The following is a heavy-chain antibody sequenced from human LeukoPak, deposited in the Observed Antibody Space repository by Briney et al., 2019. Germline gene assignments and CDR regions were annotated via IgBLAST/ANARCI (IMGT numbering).Heavy chain of an antibody. CDR1: GFTFSSYG. J-gene: IGHJ4*02. Sequence: GGSLRLSCAASGFTFSSYGIHWVRQAPGKGLEWVAFIRYDGSNKYYADSVKGRFTISRDNAKNSLYLQMNSLRAEDTAVYYCAREATNYGDHTMMIWGQGTLVTVSS. V-gene: IGHV3-30*02. D-gene: IGHD4-17*01. CDR2: IRYDGSNK. CDR3: AREATNYGDHTMMI.